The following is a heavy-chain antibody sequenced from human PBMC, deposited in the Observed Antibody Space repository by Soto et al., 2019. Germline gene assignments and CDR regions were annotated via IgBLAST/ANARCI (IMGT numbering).Heavy chain of an antibody. Sequence: QVQLVESGGGVVQPGRSLRLSCAASGFTFSSYGMHWVRQAPGKGLEWVAVISYDGSNKYYADSVKGRFTISRDNSKNTLYLQMNSLRAEDTAVYYCAKDPYYDSSGYAAAYGIDVWGQGTTVTVSS. J-gene: IGHJ6*02. CDR2: ISYDGSNK. CDR1: GFTFSSYG. V-gene: IGHV3-30*18. D-gene: IGHD3-22*01. CDR3: AKDPYYDSSGYAAAYGIDV.